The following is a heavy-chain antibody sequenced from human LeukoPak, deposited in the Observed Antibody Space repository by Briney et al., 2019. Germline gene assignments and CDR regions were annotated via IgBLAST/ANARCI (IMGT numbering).Heavy chain of an antibody. J-gene: IGHJ4*02. Sequence: SQTLSLTCTVSGGSISSGSYYWSWIRQPAGKGLEWIGRIYTSGSTNYNPSLKSRVTISVDTSKNQFSLKLSSVTAADTAVYYCARDGSGGYFDYWGQGTLVTVSS. CDR3: ARDGSGGYFDY. V-gene: IGHV4-61*02. CDR1: GGSISSGSYY. CDR2: IYTSGST. D-gene: IGHD3-10*01.